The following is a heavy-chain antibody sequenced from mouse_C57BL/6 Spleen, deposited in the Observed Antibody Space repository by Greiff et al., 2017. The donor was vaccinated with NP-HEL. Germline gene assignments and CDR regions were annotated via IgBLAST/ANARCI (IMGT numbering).Heavy chain of an antibody. CDR3: ARFGPYYRNPYYFNY. CDR1: GYTFTSYW. Sequence: VQLQQSGAELVKPGASVKLSCKASGYTFTSYWMHWVKQRPGRGLEWIGRIDPNSGGTKYNEKFKSKATLTVDIPSSTAYMQLSSLTSEDSAVYYCARFGPYYRNPYYFNYWDQGTTLTVSP. V-gene: IGHV1-72*01. D-gene: IGHD2-10*01. CDR2: IDPNSGGT. J-gene: IGHJ2*01.